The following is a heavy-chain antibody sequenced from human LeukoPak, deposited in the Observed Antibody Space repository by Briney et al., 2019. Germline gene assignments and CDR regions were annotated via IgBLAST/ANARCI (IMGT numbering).Heavy chain of an antibody. J-gene: IGHJ5*02. D-gene: IGHD4-17*01. Sequence: GESLKISCKSSGYSFASYWIGWVRQMPGKGLEWMGIIYPGDSDTRYSPSFQGQVTISADKSISTAYLQWSSLKASDTAMYYCALATVTTPVNWFDPWGQGTLVAVSS. V-gene: IGHV5-51*01. CDR3: ALATVTTPVNWFDP. CDR1: GYSFASYW. CDR2: IYPGDSDT.